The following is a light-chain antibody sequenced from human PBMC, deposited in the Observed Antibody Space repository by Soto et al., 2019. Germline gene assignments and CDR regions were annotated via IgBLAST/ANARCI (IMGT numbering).Light chain of an antibody. V-gene: IGKV3-15*01. CDR3: QRYDNWPWT. CDR2: GAS. CDR1: QSISDT. J-gene: IGKJ1*01. Sequence: EIVMTQSPATLSVSPGGRATLSCRASQSISDTLAWYQQKPGQAPRLLIHGASTRAPGFPARFSGSGSGTDFTLTISSLQSEDFAVSYCQRYDNWPWTFGQRTKVDIK.